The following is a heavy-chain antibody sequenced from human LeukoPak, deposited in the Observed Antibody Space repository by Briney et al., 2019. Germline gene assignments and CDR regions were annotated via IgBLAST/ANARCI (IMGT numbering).Heavy chain of an antibody. CDR1: GYTFTGYY. D-gene: IGHD5-24*01. V-gene: IGHV1-18*04. CDR3: AREMATIPYAFDI. Sequence: ASVTVSCKASGYTFTGYYMHWVRQAPGQGLEWMGWITGYNGNTDYSQKFQGRVTMTTDTSTTTAYMDLRSLTSDDTAVYYCAREMATIPYAFDIWGQGTMVTVSS. J-gene: IGHJ3*02. CDR2: ITGYNGNT.